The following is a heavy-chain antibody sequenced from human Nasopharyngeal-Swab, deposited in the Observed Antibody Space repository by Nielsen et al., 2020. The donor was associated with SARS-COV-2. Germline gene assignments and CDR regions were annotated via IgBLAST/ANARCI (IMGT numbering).Heavy chain of an antibody. Sequence: GGSLRLSCEASGFTFSSYWMSWVRQAPGKGLEWVANIKQDGSEKYYVDSVKGRFTISRDNAKNSLYLQMNSLRAEDTAVYYCSSSEMATMNFDYWGQGTLVTVSS. V-gene: IGHV3-7*03. CDR3: SSSEMATMNFDY. J-gene: IGHJ4*02. D-gene: IGHD5-24*01. CDR2: IKQDGSEK. CDR1: GFTFSSYW.